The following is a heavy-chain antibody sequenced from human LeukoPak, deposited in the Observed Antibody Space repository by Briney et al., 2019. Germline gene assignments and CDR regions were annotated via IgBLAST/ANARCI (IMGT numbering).Heavy chain of an antibody. D-gene: IGHD2-21*02. Sequence: SETLSLTCTVSGGSISSSSYYCGWIRQPPGKGLEWIGSIYYSGSTYYNPSLKSRVTISVDTSKNQFSLKLSSVTAADTAVYYCARDQAVTVGGVDYWGQGTLVTVSS. V-gene: IGHV4-39*07. CDR3: ARDQAVTVGGVDY. CDR2: IYYSGST. CDR1: GGSISSSSYY. J-gene: IGHJ4*02.